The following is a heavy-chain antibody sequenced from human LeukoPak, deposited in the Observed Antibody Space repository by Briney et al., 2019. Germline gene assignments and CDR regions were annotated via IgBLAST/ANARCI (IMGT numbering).Heavy chain of an antibody. CDR1: GGSISSYY. CDR3: ARDSLYSSVQPLDY. J-gene: IGHJ4*02. D-gene: IGHD6-19*01. CDR2: IYYSGST. V-gene: IGHV4-59*01. Sequence: SETLSLTCTVSGGSISSYYWSWIRQPPGKGLEWIGYIYYSGSTNYNPSLKSRVTMSVDTSKNQFSLKLSSVTAADTAVYYCARDSLYSSVQPLDYWGQGTLVTVSS.